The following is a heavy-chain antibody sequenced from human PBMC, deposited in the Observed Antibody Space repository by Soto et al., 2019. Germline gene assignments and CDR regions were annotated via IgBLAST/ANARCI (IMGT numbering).Heavy chain of an antibody. CDR2: LTGDAKTT. D-gene: IGHD3-3*01. CDR1: GITLSDSA. CDR3: AGITRS. J-gene: IGHJ5*02. Sequence: EAQLLESGGGLVRPGGSLRLSCAASGITLSDSAMTWVRQAPGKGLEWISSLTGDAKTTYYADSVKGRFTVSRDISKNKFYLHQDSLRAEDTDMYFCAGITRSWGQGTLVTVSS. V-gene: IGHV3-23*01.